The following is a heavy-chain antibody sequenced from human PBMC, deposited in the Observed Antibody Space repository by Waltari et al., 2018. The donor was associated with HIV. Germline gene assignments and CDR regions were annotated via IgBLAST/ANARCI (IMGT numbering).Heavy chain of an antibody. D-gene: IGHD3-10*01. V-gene: IGHV1-69*08. Sequence: QVLLVQSGAEVKTPGSSVKVSCKSSGGQFPSHSFNWVRQAPGQGLEWMGRIIPMSGTRNYAQKFQGRVTISADTSTATAYMELNSLRFEDTAMYYCATARETMGVDFDYWGQGTLVTVSS. J-gene: IGHJ4*02. CDR3: ATARETMGVDFDY. CDR2: IIPMSGTR. CDR1: GGQFPSHS.